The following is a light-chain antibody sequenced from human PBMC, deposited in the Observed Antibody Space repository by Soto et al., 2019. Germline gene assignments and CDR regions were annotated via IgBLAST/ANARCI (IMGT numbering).Light chain of an antibody. Sequence: QPVLTQSPSASASLGALVKLTCTLSSGHSSYAIAWHQQQPEKGPRYLMKINSDGSHSKGDGIPDRFSGSSSGAERYLTISSLQSEDEADYYCQTWVSGIEVFGGGTKLTVL. CDR2: INSDGSH. J-gene: IGLJ2*01. V-gene: IGLV4-69*01. CDR1: SGHSSYA. CDR3: QTWVSGIEV.